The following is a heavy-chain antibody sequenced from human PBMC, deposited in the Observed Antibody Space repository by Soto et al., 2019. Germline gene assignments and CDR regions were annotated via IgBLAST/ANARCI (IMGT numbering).Heavy chain of an antibody. CDR2: ISWNSGSI. Sequence: GGSLRLSCAASGFTFDDYAMHWVRQAPGKGLEWVSGISWNSGSIGYADSVKGRFTISRDNAKNSLYLQMNSLRAEDTAVYYCARAVGIAAAGPDYWGQGTLVTVSS. CDR3: ARAVGIAAAGPDY. J-gene: IGHJ4*02. CDR1: GFTFDDYA. D-gene: IGHD6-13*01. V-gene: IGHV3-9*01.